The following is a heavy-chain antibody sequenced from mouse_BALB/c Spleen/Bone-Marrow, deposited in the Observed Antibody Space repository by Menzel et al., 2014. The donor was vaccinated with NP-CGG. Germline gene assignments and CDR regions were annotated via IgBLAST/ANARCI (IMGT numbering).Heavy chain of an antibody. CDR1: GYTFTSSY. CDR3: ARDDYGY. Sequence: VHLVESGPELVKPGASVKMSCKASGYTFTSSYIHWVKQRPGQGLEWIGWIYPGDGSTKYNEKFKGKTTLTADKSSSTVNMVLSNLTAEDSGIYFCARDDYGYWGQGTLVTVSA. J-gene: IGHJ3*01. D-gene: IGHD2-4*01. V-gene: IGHV1S56*01. CDR2: IYPGDGST.